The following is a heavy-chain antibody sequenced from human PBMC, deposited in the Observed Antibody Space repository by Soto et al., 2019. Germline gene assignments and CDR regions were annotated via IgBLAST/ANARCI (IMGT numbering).Heavy chain of an antibody. CDR2: IQSGGVT. D-gene: IGHD5-12*01. J-gene: IGHJ4*02. CDR3: VRVLYDSGVVDF. CDR1: GFTVDNFD. Sequence: QLVESGGGLFQAGGSTRLSCLVSGFTVDNFDMAWVRQAPGKGLECASIIQSGGVTYYPDSAQGRFTISRDNSKNAVYLPMNSLRVEDTGVYSCVRVLYDSGVVDFWGQGSLITVS. V-gene: IGHV3-53*01.